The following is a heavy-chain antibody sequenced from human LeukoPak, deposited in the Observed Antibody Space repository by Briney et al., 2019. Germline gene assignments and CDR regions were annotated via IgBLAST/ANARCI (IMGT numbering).Heavy chain of an antibody. V-gene: IGHV4-39*07. J-gene: IGHJ6*02. D-gene: IGHD4-17*01. Sequence: SETLSLTCTVSGGSISSSSYYWGWIRQPPGKGLEWIGSIYYSGSTYYNPSLKSRVTISVDTSKNQFSLKLSSVTPADTAVYYCARATTVTTNYYYGMDAWGQGTTVTVSS. CDR3: ARATTVTTNYYYGMDA. CDR2: IYYSGST. CDR1: GGSISSSSYY.